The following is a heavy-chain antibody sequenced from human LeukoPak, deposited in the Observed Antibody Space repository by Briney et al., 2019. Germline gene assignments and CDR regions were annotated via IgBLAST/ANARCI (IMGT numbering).Heavy chain of an antibody. Sequence: GGSLRLSCAASGFTFDDYAMHWVRQVPGKGLEWVSGISWNSDKIVYADSVKGRFTISRDNAKKSLYLQMNSPRPEDTALYYCAKSGIFQGYYFYYMDVWGKGTTVTISS. J-gene: IGHJ6*03. CDR1: GFTFDDYA. CDR2: ISWNSDKI. CDR3: AKSGIFQGYYFYYMDV. D-gene: IGHD2-15*01. V-gene: IGHV3-9*01.